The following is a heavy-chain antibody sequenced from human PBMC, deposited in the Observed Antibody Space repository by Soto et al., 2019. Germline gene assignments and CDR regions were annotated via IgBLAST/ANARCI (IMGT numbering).Heavy chain of an antibody. Sequence: QVQLQESGPGLVKPSETLSLTCTVSGGSIDGYNCAWIRQTPGKALEWVGYVYDNGDSGYNPSLKSRVTLSLETLKSQFSLQLTAVTAADTAVFYCVSQGTGRLHCLVDVWGRGTTVTVSS. CDR1: GGSIDGYN. CDR3: VSQGTGRLHCLVDV. V-gene: IGHV4-59*08. J-gene: IGHJ6*01. D-gene: IGHD5-12*01. CDR2: VYDNGDS.